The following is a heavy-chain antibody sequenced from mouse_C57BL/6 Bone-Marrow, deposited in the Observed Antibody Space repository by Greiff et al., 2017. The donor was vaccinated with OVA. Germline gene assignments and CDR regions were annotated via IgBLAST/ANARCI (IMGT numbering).Heavy chain of an antibody. V-gene: IGHV1-7*01. CDR1: GFTFTSYW. Sequence: VQLLESGAGLVQPGASVKLSCTASGFTFTSYWMHWVKQRPGKGLEWIGYINPSGGYTKYNQNFKDKGTLTTDKSSNTAYMQLSSLTYEDSAVYYCARDGYYGSRAYFDYWGQGTTLTVSS. CDR2: INPSGGYT. CDR3: ARDGYYGSRAYFDY. D-gene: IGHD1-1*01. J-gene: IGHJ2*01.